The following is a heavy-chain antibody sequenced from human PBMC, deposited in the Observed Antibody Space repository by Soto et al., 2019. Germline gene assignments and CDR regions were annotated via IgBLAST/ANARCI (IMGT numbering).Heavy chain of an antibody. J-gene: IGHJ4*02. CDR3: AKMPVPEEY. CDR1: GFTFSSYA. Sequence: GGSLRLSCAASGFTFSSYAMSWVRRAPGKGLEWASAISGSGGSTYYADSVKGRFTISRDNSKNTLYLQMNSLRAEDTAVYKIAKMPVPEEYWGQGPLVTVSS. D-gene: IGHD2-2*01. CDR2: ISGSGGST. V-gene: IGHV3-23*01.